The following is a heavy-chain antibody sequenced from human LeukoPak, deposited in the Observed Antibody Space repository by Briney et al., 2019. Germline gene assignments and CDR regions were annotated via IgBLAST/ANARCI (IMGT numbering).Heavy chain of an antibody. D-gene: IGHD5-12*01. Sequence: GGSLRLSCAASGFTFSSYTMSWVRQAPGKGLEWVSTITTSDGNTYYADSVKGRFTVSRDNSKNTLYLQLNSLRPEDTAVYYCARDQLAYSGYDTLFDYWGRGTLVTVSS. CDR1: GFTFSSYT. CDR3: ARDQLAYSGYDTLFDY. V-gene: IGHV3-23*01. J-gene: IGHJ4*02. CDR2: ITTSDGNT.